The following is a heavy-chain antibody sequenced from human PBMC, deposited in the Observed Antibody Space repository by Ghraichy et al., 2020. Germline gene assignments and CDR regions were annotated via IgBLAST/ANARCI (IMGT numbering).Heavy chain of an antibody. CDR3: AWEVAAGPRWAFDI. D-gene: IGHD6-13*01. Sequence: ETLSLTCAVYGGSFSGYYWSWIRQPPGKGLEWIGEINHSGSTNYNPSLKSRVTISVDTSKNQFSLKLSSVTAADTAVYYCAWEVAAGPRWAFDIWGQGTMVTVSS. J-gene: IGHJ3*02. CDR2: INHSGST. CDR1: GGSFSGYY. V-gene: IGHV4-34*01.